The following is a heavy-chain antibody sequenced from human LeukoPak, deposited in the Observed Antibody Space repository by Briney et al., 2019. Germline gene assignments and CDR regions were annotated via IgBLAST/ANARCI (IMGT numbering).Heavy chain of an antibody. CDR2: IYYSGST. CDR1: GYFIISGYY. D-gene: IGHD3-16*02. Sequence: SETLSLTCSVSGYFIISGYYWGWIRQPPGKGLEWIGSIYYSGSTYYNPSLKSRVTISVDTSKNQFSLKLSSVTAADAAVYYCARAGDYDYVWGSYRPEGFDYWAREPWSPSPQ. CDR3: ARAGDYDYVWGSYRPEGFDY. V-gene: IGHV4-38-2*02. J-gene: IGHJ4*02.